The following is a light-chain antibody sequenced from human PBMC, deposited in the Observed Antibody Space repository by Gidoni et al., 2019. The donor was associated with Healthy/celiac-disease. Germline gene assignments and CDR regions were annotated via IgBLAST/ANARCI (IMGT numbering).Light chain of an antibody. Sequence: QSVLTQPPSASGTPGQRVTISCSGSSSNIGSNTVNWYQQLPGTAPKLLIYSNNQRPSGVPDRFSGSKSGTSASLAISGLQSEDEADYYCVAWDDSLNVGYVFGTGTKVTVL. V-gene: IGLV1-44*01. J-gene: IGLJ1*01. CDR2: SNN. CDR3: VAWDDSLNVGYV. CDR1: SSNIGSNT.